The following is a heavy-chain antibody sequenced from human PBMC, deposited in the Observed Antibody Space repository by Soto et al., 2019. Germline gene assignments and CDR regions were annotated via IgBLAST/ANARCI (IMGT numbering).Heavy chain of an antibody. D-gene: IGHD3-10*01. CDR3: ASIPGGPPLRYFDY. CDR2: ISSSGSYI. J-gene: IGHJ4*02. Sequence: ESGGGLVKPGQSLRLSCAASGFTFSSHSMNWVRQAPGKGLEWVSSISSSGSYIYYADSLKGRFAISRDNAKNSLYLQMNSLRAEDTAVYYCASIPGGPPLRYFDYWGQGTLVTVSS. CDR1: GFTFSSHS. V-gene: IGHV3-21*01.